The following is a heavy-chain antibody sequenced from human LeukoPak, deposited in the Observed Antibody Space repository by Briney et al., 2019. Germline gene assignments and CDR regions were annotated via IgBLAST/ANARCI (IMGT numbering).Heavy chain of an antibody. J-gene: IGHJ4*02. CDR3: ARDEGRVLSSWYRY. CDR2: ISAYNGNT. CDR1: GYTFTSYG. D-gene: IGHD6-13*01. Sequence: GASVKVSCKASGYTFTSYGISWVRQAPGQGLEWMGWISAYNGNTNYAQKLQGRVTMTTDTSTSTAYMELSRLRSDDTAVYYCARDEGRVLSSWYRYWGQGTLVTVSS. V-gene: IGHV1-18*01.